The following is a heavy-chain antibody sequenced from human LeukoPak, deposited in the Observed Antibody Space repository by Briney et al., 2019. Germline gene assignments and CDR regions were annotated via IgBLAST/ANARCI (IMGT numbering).Heavy chain of an antibody. D-gene: IGHD4-11*01. Sequence: ASVKVSCKASGGTFSKYTISWVRQAPGQGLEWMGWISAYNGNTNYAQKLQGRVTMTTDTSTSTAYMELRSLRSDDTAVYYCARDDYSSPDYWGQGTLVTVSS. CDR3: ARDDYSSPDY. CDR1: GGTFSKYT. J-gene: IGHJ4*02. CDR2: ISAYNGNT. V-gene: IGHV1-18*01.